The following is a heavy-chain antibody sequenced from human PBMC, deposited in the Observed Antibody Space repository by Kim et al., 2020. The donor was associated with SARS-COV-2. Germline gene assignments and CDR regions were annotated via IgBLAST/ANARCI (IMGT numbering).Heavy chain of an antibody. D-gene: IGHD3-3*01. CDR2: IYYSGST. CDR3: ARSGRDVRGPLRFWFDP. V-gene: IGHV4-39*01. CDR1: GGSISSSSYY. Sequence: SETLSLTCTVSGGSISSSSYYWGWIRQPPGKGLEWIGSIYYSGSTYYNPSLKSRVTISVDTSKNQFSLKLSSVTAADTAVYYCARSGRDVRGPLRFWFDPWGQGTLVTVSS. J-gene: IGHJ5*02.